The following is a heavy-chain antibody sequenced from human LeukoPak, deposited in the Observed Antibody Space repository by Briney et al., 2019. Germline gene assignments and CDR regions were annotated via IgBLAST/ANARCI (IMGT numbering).Heavy chain of an antibody. D-gene: IGHD3-3*01. CDR1: GFTVSSNY. Sequence: GGSLRLSCAASGFTVSSNYMSWVRQAPGKGLEWVSVIYSGGRTYYADSVKGRFTISRDNSKNTLYLQMNSLRAEDTAVYYCARGAVNRPEYYFDYWGQGTLVTVSS. J-gene: IGHJ4*02. V-gene: IGHV3-53*01. CDR3: ARGAVNRPEYYFDY. CDR2: IYSGGRT.